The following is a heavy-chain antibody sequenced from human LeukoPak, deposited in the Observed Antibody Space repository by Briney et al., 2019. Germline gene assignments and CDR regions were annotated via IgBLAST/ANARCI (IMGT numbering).Heavy chain of an antibody. CDR1: GFIFSSYA. CDR3: AKADSNYYDSSGYYYVGY. CDR2: ISGSGGST. Sequence: GGSLRLSCAASGFIFSSYAMSWVRQAPGKGLEWVSAISGSGGSTYYADSVKGRFTISRDNSKNTLYLQMNSLRAEDTAVYYCAKADSNYYDSSGYYYVGYWGQGTLVTVSS. D-gene: IGHD3-22*01. J-gene: IGHJ4*02. V-gene: IGHV3-23*01.